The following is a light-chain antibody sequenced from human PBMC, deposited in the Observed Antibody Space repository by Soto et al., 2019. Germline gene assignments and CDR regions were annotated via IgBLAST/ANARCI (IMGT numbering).Light chain of an antibody. CDR3: QQYGSSPLT. Sequence: EIVLTQSPGTLSFSPGERATLSCRVSQTVSSSYLSWYQQKPGQAPRLLIYDASSRATGIPDRFSGSGSGTDFTLTISSLEPEDFAFYSCQQYGSSPLTFGGGTKVDIK. CDR1: QTVSSSY. CDR2: DAS. V-gene: IGKV3-20*01. J-gene: IGKJ4*01.